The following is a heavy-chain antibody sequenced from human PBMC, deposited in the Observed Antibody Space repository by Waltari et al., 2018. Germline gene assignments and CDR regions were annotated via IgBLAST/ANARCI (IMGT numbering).Heavy chain of an antibody. Sequence: QVQLVQSGAEVKKPGASVKISCKTSEYTFTSSYIHWVRQAPGQGLEWMGISSPSGGSTIYAQKFQGRVTMTRDTSTSTVYMELSSLRSEDTAVYYCARDTGALWMDVWGQGTTVTVSS. CDR3: ARDTGALWMDV. CDR2: SSPSGGST. J-gene: IGHJ6*02. V-gene: IGHV1-46*01. D-gene: IGHD2-21*01. CDR1: EYTFTSSY.